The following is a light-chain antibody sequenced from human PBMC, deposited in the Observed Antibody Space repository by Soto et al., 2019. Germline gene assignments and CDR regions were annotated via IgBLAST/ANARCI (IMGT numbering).Light chain of an antibody. CDR3: CSYAGSDTCV. V-gene: IGLV2-23*01. Sequence: QSVLTQPASVSGSPGQSITISCTGTSSDVGSYSLVSWYQQHPVKTPKLMIYEGNKRPSGVSNRFSGSKSGNTASLTISGLPAEDEADYYCCSYAGSDTCVFGGGTKVTVL. J-gene: IGLJ3*02. CDR1: SSDVGSYSL. CDR2: EGN.